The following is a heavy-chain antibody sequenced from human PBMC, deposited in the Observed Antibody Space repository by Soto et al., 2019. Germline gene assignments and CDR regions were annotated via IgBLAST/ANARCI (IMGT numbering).Heavy chain of an antibody. CDR3: ASLGYCSGGSCPIDY. CDR1: GGSISSYY. J-gene: IGHJ4*02. V-gene: IGHV4-59*01. Sequence: SETLSLTCTVSGGSISSYYWSWIRQPPGKGLEWIGYIYYSGSTNYNPSLKSRVTISVDTSKNQFSLKLSSVTAADTAVYYCASLGYCSGGSCPIDYRAQGTLVTVSS. D-gene: IGHD2-15*01. CDR2: IYYSGST.